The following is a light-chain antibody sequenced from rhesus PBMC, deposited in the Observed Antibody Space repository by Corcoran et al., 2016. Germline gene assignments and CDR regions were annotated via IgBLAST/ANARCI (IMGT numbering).Light chain of an antibody. J-gene: IGKJ2*01. CDR1: ESVGSY. CDR2: SAY. Sequence: EIVMTQSPATLSLSPGETATLSCRASESVGSYLAWYQQKPGQAPKLLVHSAYFRATGIPDRFSGSGSRTEFTLTMSSLEPEDVGVYHCQQYNDLLYSFGQGTKVEIK. CDR3: QQYNDLLYS. V-gene: IGKV3-40*03.